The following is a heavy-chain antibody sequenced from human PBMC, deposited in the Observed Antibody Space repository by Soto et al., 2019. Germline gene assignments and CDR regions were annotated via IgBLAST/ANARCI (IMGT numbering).Heavy chain of an antibody. J-gene: IGHJ5*02. CDR3: VRDRAPQLILGLWLDP. Sequence: GSLRLTWVASVVTFSDYFVTRVRQAPEKGLEWVSTISVGGGSAYYAYSVKGRFAISRDNSKNTLYLQLNSLRAEDTAVYYCVRDRAPQLILGLWLDPWAQGTLVTFSS. CDR1: VVTFSDYF. V-gene: IGHV3-23*01. CDR2: ISVGGGSA. D-gene: IGHD2-15*01.